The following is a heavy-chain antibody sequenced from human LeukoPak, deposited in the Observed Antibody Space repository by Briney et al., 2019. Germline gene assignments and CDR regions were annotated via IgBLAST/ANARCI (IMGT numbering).Heavy chain of an antibody. CDR1: GYTFTGYY. CDR2: INPNSGGT. J-gene: IGHJ5*02. CDR3: ARDLTCSSTSCYAGRNSSLNPHNWFDP. D-gene: IGHD2-2*01. V-gene: IGHV1-2*02. Sequence: ASAKVSCKASGYTFTGYYMHWVRQAPGQGLEWMGWINPNSGGTNYAQKFQGRVTMTRDTSISTAYMELSRLRSDDTAVYYCARDLTCSSTSCYAGRNSSLNPHNWFDPWGQGTLVTVSS.